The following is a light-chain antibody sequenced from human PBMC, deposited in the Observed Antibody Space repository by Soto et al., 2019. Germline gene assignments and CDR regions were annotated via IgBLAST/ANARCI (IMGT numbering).Light chain of an antibody. J-gene: IGLJ2*01. CDR2: RNN. V-gene: IGLV1-47*01. Sequence: QSVLTQPPSASGTPGQRVTISCSGSSSNIGSKYVYWYQQLPGTAPKLLMYRNNQRPSGVPDRFSGSKSGTSASLAISCLRCEDEADYDCAAWDAGVSGPAFGGGTKLTVL. CDR1: SSNIGSKY. CDR3: AAWDAGVSGPA.